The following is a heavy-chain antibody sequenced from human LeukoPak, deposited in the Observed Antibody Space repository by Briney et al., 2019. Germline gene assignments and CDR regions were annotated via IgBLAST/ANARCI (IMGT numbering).Heavy chain of an antibody. J-gene: IGHJ4*02. CDR2: INMGGGAT. CDR1: GFTFIDYY. CDR3: ARRLDFGDYGNGFDY. Sequence: GGSLRLSCATFGFTFIDYYMTWIRQAPGGGLEWVAYINMGGGATHYAVSVRGRFTISRDNAKNSLYLQMNSLRAEDTAVYYCARRLDFGDYGNGFDYWGQGSQVTVSS. D-gene: IGHD4-17*01. V-gene: IGHV3-11*01.